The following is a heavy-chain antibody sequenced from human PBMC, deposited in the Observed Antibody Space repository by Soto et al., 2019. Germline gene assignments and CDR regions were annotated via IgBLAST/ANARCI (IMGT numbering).Heavy chain of an antibody. Sequence: GASVKVSCKASGYTFTGYYMHWVRQAPGQGLEWMGWINPNSGGTNYAQKFQGWVTMTRDTSISTAYMELSRLRSDDTAVYYCARADTAMVHNWFDPWGQGTLVTVSS. CDR3: ARADTAMVHNWFDP. CDR1: GYTFTGYY. J-gene: IGHJ5*02. D-gene: IGHD5-18*01. V-gene: IGHV1-2*04. CDR2: INPNSGGT.